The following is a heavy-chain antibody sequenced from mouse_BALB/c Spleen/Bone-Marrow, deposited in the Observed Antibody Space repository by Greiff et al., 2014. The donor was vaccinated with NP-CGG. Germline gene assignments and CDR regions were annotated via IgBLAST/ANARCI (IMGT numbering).Heavy chain of an antibody. CDR3: ARNTASTGAMDY. Sequence: VQLQQSGPGLVAPSQSLSITCTVSGFSFTSYAVHWVRQPPGKSLEWLGVIWADGSTNYNSALMSRLSIRKDNSKSQVFLKMSSLQTDDTAMYYCARNTASTGAMDYWGQGTSVTVSS. J-gene: IGHJ4*01. D-gene: IGHD1-1*01. V-gene: IGHV2-9*02. CDR1: GFSFTSYA. CDR2: IWADGST.